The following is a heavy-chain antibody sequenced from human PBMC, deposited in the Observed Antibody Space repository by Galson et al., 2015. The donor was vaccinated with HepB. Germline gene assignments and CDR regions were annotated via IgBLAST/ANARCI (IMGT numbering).Heavy chain of an antibody. J-gene: IGHJ4*02. CDR1: RGSISDYY. V-gene: IGHV4-59*01. CDR2: IYYSGST. D-gene: IGHD5-18*01. CDR3: ARSDYSFGFDY. Sequence: LSLTCTVSRGSISDYYWSWIRQPPGKGLEWIGYIYYSGSTNYNPSLKSRVTISVDTSKNQFSLRLSSVTAADTAVYYCARSDYSFGFDYWGQGTLVTVSS.